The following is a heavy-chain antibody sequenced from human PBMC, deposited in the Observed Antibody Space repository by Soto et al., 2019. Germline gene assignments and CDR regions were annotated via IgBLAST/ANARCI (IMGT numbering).Heavy chain of an antibody. D-gene: IGHD3-16*01. CDR2: INHSGST. CDR3: ARRNKGGPFDY. Sequence: SETLSLTCAVYGGSFSGYYWSWIRQPPGKGLEWIGEINHSGSTNYNPSLKSRVTISVDTSKNQFSLKLSSVTAADTAVYYCARRNKGGPFDYWGQGTLVTVSS. J-gene: IGHJ4*02. CDR1: GGSFSGYY. V-gene: IGHV4-34*01.